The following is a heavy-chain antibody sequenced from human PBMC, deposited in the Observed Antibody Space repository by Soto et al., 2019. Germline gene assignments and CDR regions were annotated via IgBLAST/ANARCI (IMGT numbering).Heavy chain of an antibody. CDR2: INSDESSR. Sequence: EVQLVESGGDLVQPGGSLSLSCVASGFTFSNYWMHWVRQAPGKGLEWVSRINSDESSRAYADSVKGRFISSRDNDKNSLSLAMNSLRAEDTAVYYCARGIDFYFDLWGRGTLVTVSS. CDR1: GFTFSNYW. V-gene: IGHV3-74*01. J-gene: IGHJ2*01. CDR3: ARGIDFYFDL.